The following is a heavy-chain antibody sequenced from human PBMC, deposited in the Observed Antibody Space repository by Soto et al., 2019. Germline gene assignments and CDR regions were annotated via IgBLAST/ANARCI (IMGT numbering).Heavy chain of an antibody. V-gene: IGHV6-1*01. Sequence: PSQTLSLTCAISGDSVSSNSAAWNWIRQSPSRGLEWLGRTYYRSKWYNDYAVSVKSRITINPDTSKNQFSLQLNSVTPEDTAVYYCARDCPTKSYGSGSYYHQIFWFDYWGQGTLVTVSS. CDR3: ARDCPTKSYGSGSYYHQIFWFDY. CDR2: TYYRSKWYN. CDR1: GDSVSSNSAA. D-gene: IGHD3-10*01. J-gene: IGHJ4*02.